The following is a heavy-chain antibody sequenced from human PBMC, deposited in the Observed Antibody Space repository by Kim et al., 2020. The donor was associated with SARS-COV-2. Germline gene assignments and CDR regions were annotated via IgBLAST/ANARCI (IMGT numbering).Heavy chain of an antibody. CDR3: ATGAEAFLEWLTFDY. Sequence: QKFQGRVTMTEDTSTDTAYMELSSLRSEDTAVYYCATGAEAFLEWLTFDYWGQGTLVTVSS. V-gene: IGHV1-24*01. D-gene: IGHD3-3*02. J-gene: IGHJ4*02.